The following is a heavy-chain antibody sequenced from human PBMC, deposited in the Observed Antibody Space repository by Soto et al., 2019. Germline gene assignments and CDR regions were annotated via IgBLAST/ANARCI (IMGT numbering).Heavy chain of an antibody. CDR2: IYYSGST. V-gene: IGHV4-59*01. Sequence: SDTLSLTCTVSGGSISSYYWSWIRQPPGKGLEWIGYIYYSGSTNYNPSLKSRVTISVDTSKNQFSLKLSSVTAADTAVYYCARGLVVVAATRISDAFDIWGQGKMVT. CDR1: GGSISSYY. D-gene: IGHD2-15*01. J-gene: IGHJ3*02. CDR3: ARGLVVVAATRISDAFDI.